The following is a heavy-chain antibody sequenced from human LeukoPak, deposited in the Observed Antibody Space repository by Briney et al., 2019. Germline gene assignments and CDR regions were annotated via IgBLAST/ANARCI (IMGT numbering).Heavy chain of an antibody. J-gene: IGHJ5*02. CDR1: GGSISSNY. V-gene: IGHV4-59*12. CDR3: ARGPPYSSSSPSWFDP. D-gene: IGHD6-6*01. CDR2: IYYSGST. Sequence: SETLSLTCSVSGGSISSNYWSWIRQPPGKGLEWIGYIYYSGSTNYNPSLKSRVTISVDTSKNQFSLKLSSVTAADTAVYYCARGPPYSSSSPSWFDPWGQGTLVTVSS.